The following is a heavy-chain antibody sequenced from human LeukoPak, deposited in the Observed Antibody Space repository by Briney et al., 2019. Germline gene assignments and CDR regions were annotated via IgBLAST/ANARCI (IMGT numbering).Heavy chain of an antibody. J-gene: IGHJ3*02. CDR1: GGSISSYY. CDR3: ARHDYLTTVTTDAFDI. D-gene: IGHD4-17*01. V-gene: IGHV4-59*08. Sequence: SETLSLTCTVSGGSISSYYWSWIRQPPGKGLEWIGYIYYSGSTNYNPSLKSRVTISVDTSKNQFPLKLSSVTAADTAVYYCARHDYLTTVTTDAFDIWGQGTMVTVSS. CDR2: IYYSGST.